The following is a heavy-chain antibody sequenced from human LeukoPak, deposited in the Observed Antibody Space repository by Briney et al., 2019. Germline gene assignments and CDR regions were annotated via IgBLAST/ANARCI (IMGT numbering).Heavy chain of an antibody. CDR1: GGSISRINW. Sequence: SGTLSLTCAVSGGSISRINWWNWVRQPPGKGLEWIGEIYHTGSTNCNPSLKGRVTMSVDKPRNQFSLRLSSVTAADTAVYYCAAYCSGGNCLDYWGQGTLVTVSS. V-gene: IGHV4-4*02. CDR2: IYHTGST. D-gene: IGHD2-15*01. CDR3: AAYCSGGNCLDY. J-gene: IGHJ4*02.